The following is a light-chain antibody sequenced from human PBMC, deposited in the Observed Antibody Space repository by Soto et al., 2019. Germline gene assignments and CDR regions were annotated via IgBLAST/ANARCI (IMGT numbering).Light chain of an antibody. V-gene: IGKV1-39*01. CDR3: QQTYSSPWT. J-gene: IGKJ1*01. CDR2: AAS. Sequence: DIQMTQSPSSLSASVGDSVTITCRASQSISTYLNWYHQKPGKAPKLLIYAASSLQSGVPSRFSGSGSGTDFTLTINSLQPEDFATYYCQQTYSSPWTFGPGTKVDI. CDR1: QSISTY.